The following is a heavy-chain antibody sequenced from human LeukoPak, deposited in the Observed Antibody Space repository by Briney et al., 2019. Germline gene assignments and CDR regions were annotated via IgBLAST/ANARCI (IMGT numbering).Heavy chain of an antibody. CDR1: GGSISSGSYY. V-gene: IGHV4-61*02. CDR3: ARGRDGYRDKYYFDY. CDR2: IYTSGST. J-gene: IGHJ4*02. D-gene: IGHD5-24*01. Sequence: PSQTLSLTCTVSGGSISSGSYYWSWIRQPAGKGLEWIGRIYTSGSTNYNPSLKSRVTISVDTSKNQFSLKLSSVTAADTAVYYCARGRDGYRDKYYFDYWGQGTLVTVS.